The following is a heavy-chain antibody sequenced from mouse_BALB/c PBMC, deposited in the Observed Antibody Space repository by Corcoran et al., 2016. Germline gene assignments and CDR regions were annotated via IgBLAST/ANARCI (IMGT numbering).Heavy chain of an antibody. Sequence: EVQLQQSGPELVKPGASVKMSCKASGYTFTSYVMHWVKQKPGQGLEWIGYINPYNDGTKYNEKFKGKATLTSDKSSSTAYMELSSLTSEDSAVYYCARFLHYGSSYFDYWGQGTTLTVSS. CDR1: GYTFTSYV. V-gene: IGHV1S136*01. CDR2: INPYNDGT. J-gene: IGHJ2*01. D-gene: IGHD1-1*01. CDR3: ARFLHYGSSYFDY.